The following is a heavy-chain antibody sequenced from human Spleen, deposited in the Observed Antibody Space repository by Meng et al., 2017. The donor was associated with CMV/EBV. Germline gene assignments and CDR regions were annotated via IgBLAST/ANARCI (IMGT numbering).Heavy chain of an antibody. V-gene: IGHV3-21*01. CDR3: ARVPEWCMTCYDC. CDR1: GFTFSTYN. CDR2: ISSSSSYI. D-gene: IGHD2-8*01. J-gene: IGHJ4*02. Sequence: CAASGFTFSTYNMNWVRQAPGKGLEWVSSISSSSSYIYYADSVKGRFTISRDNAKNSLYLQMNSLRAEDTAVYYCARVPEWCMTCYDCWGRGTLVTVSS.